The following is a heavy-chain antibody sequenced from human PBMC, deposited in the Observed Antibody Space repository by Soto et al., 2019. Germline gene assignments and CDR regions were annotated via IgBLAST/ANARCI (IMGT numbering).Heavy chain of an antibody. CDR1: GYTFTSYA. CDR2: INAGNGNT. V-gene: IGHV1-3*01. Sequence: ASVKVSCKASGYTFTSYAMHWVRQAPGQRLEWMGWINAGNGNTKYSQKFQGRVTITRDTSASTAYMELSSLRSEDTAVYYCARVVRIIAAARTSWFDPWGQGTLVTVSS. CDR3: ARVVRIIAAARTSWFDP. J-gene: IGHJ5*02. D-gene: IGHD6-13*01.